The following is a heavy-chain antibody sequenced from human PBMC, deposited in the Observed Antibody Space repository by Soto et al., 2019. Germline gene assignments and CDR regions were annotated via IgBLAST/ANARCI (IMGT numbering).Heavy chain of an antibody. CDR2: IFSGGTT. Sequence: GGSLRLSCVTSGFTVSSNYMSWVRQAPGKGLEWVSVIFSGGTTSYADSVKGRFFISRDNSKNTLYLQMGSLRGEDMAVYYCARDLGAQIVDYWGQGTLVTVSS. CDR1: GFTVSSNY. CDR3: ARDLGAQIVDY. J-gene: IGHJ4*02. V-gene: IGHV3-66*01. D-gene: IGHD1-26*01.